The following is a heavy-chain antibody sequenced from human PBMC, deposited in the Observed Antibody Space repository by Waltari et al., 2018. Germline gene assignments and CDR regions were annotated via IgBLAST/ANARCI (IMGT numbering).Heavy chain of an antibody. CDR1: GFTFSSYS. CDR2: ISSSSSTI. V-gene: IGHV3-48*01. CDR3: TADREYYYDNSWDS. D-gene: IGHD3-22*01. Sequence: EVKLVESGGGSVQPGGSLRLSCAASGFTFSSYSMNWVRQAPGKGLEWVSYISSSSSTIYYADSVKGRFTISRDNAENSLYLQMNSLRAEDTAVYYCTADREYYYDNSWDSWGQGTLVTVSS. J-gene: IGHJ4*02.